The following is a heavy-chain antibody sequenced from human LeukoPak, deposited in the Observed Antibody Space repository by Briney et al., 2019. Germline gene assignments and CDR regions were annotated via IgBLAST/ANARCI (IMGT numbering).Heavy chain of an antibody. CDR3: ARDHYWLEYCTDGVCRGTFDI. CDR2: ISGSGGST. J-gene: IGHJ3*02. Sequence: GGSLRLSCAASGFTFSSYAMSWVRQAPGKGLEWVSAISGSGGSTYYADSVKGRFTISRGNSKNTLYLQMNSLRAEDTAVYFCARDHYWLEYCTDGVCRGTFDIWGQGTMVTVSS. CDR1: GFTFSSYA. D-gene: IGHD2-8*01. V-gene: IGHV3-23*01.